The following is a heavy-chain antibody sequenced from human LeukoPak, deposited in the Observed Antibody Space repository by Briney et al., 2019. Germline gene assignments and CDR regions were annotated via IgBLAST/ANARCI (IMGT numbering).Heavy chain of an antibody. Sequence: GGSLRLSCAASGFTFSSYSMNWVRQAPRKGLEWVSVIYSFNTTYYADSVNGRFTIFRDTSKNTLHLQMDRLRAEDTAVYYCARGRGSGSYNNYYYIDVWGKGATVTVS. CDR1: GFTFSSYS. CDR2: IYSFNTT. D-gene: IGHD3-10*01. V-gene: IGHV3-53*01. CDR3: ARGRGSGSYNNYYYIDV. J-gene: IGHJ6*03.